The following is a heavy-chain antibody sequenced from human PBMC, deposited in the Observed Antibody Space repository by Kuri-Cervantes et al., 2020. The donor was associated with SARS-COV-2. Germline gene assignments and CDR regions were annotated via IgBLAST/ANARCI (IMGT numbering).Heavy chain of an antibody. J-gene: IGHJ5*02. V-gene: IGHV4-34*01. CDR3: ARGRKNVSSGAARPTRYDP. CDR1: GGSFSGYY. CDR2: INHSGST. Sequence: SETLSLSCAVYGGSFSGYYWSWIRQPPGKGLEWIGEINHSGSTNYNPSLKSRVTIPVDTSKNQFSLKLSSVTAADTAVYYCARGRKNVSSGAARPTRYDPWGQGTLVTVSS. D-gene: IGHD6-6*01.